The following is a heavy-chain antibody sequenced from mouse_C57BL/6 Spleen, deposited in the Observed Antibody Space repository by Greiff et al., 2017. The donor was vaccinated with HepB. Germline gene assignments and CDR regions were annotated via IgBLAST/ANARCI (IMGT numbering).Heavy chain of an antibody. CDR1: GYTFTSYW. J-gene: IGHJ4*01. CDR2: IDPSDSYT. CDR3: ARRRDGYYAMDY. D-gene: IGHD2-3*01. Sequence: QVQLQQPGAELVKPGASVKLSCKASGYTFTSYWMQWVKQSPGQGLEWIGEIDPSDSYTNYNQKFKGKSTLTVDTSSSTAYMQLSSLTSEDSAVYYCARRRDGYYAMDYWGQGTSVTVSS. V-gene: IGHV1-50*01.